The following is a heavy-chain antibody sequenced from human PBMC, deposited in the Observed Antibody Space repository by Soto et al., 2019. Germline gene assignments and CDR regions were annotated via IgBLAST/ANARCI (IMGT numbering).Heavy chain of an antibody. J-gene: IGHJ6*02. D-gene: IGHD3-10*01. CDR3: ARTTPRITMVRGVMGYYCGMDV. Sequence: QVQLVQSGAEVKKPGSSVKVSCKASGGTFSSYAISWVRQAPGQGLEWMGGIIPIFGTANYAQKFQGRVTITADESTSTAYRELSSLRSEDTAVDYCARTTPRITMVRGVMGYYCGMDVWGQGTTVTVSS. V-gene: IGHV1-69*12. CDR1: GGTFSSYA. CDR2: IIPIFGTA.